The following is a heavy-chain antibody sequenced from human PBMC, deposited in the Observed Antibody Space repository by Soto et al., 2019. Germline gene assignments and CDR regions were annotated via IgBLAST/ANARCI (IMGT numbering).Heavy chain of an antibody. V-gene: IGHV3-30*14. CDR1: GFTFSSYV. J-gene: IGHJ3*02. D-gene: IGHD4-17*01. CDR3: ARVQYGAYVRAFDI. CDR2: ISTDGTEK. Sequence: GGSLRLSCVASGFTFSSYVIHWVRQAPGKGLEWVALISTDGTEKHYPGSVRGRFTISRDNSKNTLYLQMNSLRTEDTAVYYCARVQYGAYVRAFDIWGQGTMVTVSS.